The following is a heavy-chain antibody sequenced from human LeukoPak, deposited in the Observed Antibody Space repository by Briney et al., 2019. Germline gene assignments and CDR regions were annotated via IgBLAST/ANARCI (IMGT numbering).Heavy chain of an antibody. CDR2: ISSSGSTI. CDR3: ARDYGDYLYWFDP. Sequence: GGALRLSCSASGFTFSDYYMSWIRPGPGKGLEWVSYISSSGSTIYYADSVKGRFTISRDSAKNSLYLQMNSLRAEDTAVYYCARDYGDYLYWFDPWGQGTLVTVSS. V-gene: IGHV3-11*01. CDR1: GFTFSDYY. D-gene: IGHD4-17*01. J-gene: IGHJ5*02.